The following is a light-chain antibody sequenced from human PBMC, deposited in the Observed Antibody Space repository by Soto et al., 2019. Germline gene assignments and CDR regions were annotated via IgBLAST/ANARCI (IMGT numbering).Light chain of an antibody. Sequence: DIDLTQSPCTLSLSPGERATLSCRASQSVDSSFVAWFQQKRGQAPRLLIYGTSRRETEILDRFSGSGSGTEFSLTINRLEPEDFAMDFCQQYGSLTWTFGQGTKVDIK. CDR2: GTS. CDR1: QSVDSSF. V-gene: IGKV3-20*01. J-gene: IGKJ1*01. CDR3: QQYGSLTWT.